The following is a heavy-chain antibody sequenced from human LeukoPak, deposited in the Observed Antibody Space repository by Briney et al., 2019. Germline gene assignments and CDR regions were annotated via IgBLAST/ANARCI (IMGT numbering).Heavy chain of an antibody. CDR1: GFTFSSYA. J-gene: IGHJ6*02. CDR3: ATDTVLRGDYPYYYGMDV. Sequence: GGSLRLSCAASGFTFSSYAMSWVRQAPGKGLEWVSAISGSGGSTYYADSAKGRFTISRDNSKNTLYLQMNSLRAEDTAVYYCATDTVLRGDYPYYYGMDVWGQGTTVTVSS. CDR2: ISGSGGST. V-gene: IGHV3-23*01. D-gene: IGHD4-17*01.